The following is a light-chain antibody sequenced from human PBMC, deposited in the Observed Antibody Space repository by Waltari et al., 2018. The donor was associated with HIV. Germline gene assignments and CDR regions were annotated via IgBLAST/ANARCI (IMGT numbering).Light chain of an antibody. Sequence: QSVLTQPPSVSGSPGPRVTISCTGTSSNLRADSDVIWFQKLPGLPPKHLIYGYNYRHSGVPERFSASRSDSSGSLTIAELQAEDEADYHCQSYDKVLGSVVFGGGTTLTVL. J-gene: IGLJ2*01. CDR3: QSYDKVLGSVV. CDR2: GYN. CDR1: SSNLRADSD. V-gene: IGLV1-40*01.